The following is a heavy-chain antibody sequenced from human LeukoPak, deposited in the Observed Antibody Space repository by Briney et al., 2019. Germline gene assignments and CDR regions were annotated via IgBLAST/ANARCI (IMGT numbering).Heavy chain of an antibody. CDR1: GYTFTGYY. CDR3: ARGEMITFGGVIVISTFDI. Sequence: ASVKVSCKTSGYTFTGYYIQWVRQAPGQGLEWMGYINHTSGGTNYAQEFQGRVTMTRDTSISTAYMELSRLTSDDTDVYYCARGEMITFGGVIVISTFDIWGQGTMVTVS. V-gene: IGHV1-2*02. J-gene: IGHJ3*02. CDR2: INHTSGGT. D-gene: IGHD3-16*02.